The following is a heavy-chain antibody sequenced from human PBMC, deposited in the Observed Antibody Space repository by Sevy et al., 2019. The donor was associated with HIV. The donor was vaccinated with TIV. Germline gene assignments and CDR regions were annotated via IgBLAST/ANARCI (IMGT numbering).Heavy chain of an antibody. J-gene: IGHJ6*02. Sequence: GGSLRLSCAASGFTVSSNYMSWVRQAPGKGLEWVSVIYSGGSTYYADSVKGRFTISRDNSKNTLYLQMNSLRAEDTAVYYCARDEGYYCYGMDVWGQGTTVTVSS. CDR1: GFTVSSNY. CDR3: ARDEGYYCYGMDV. CDR2: IYSGGST. V-gene: IGHV3-66*01.